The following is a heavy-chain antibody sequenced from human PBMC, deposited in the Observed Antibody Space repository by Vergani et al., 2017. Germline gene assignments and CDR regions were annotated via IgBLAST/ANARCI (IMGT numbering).Heavy chain of an antibody. CDR1: GGTFSSYA. Sequence: QVQLVQSGAEVKKPGSSVKVSCKASGGTFSSYAISWVRQAPGQGLEWMGGIIPIFGTANYAQKFQGRVTITADESTSTAYMELSSLRSEDTAVYYCARDWCRYCSSTCCYGSIYYYYYYGMDVWGQGTTVTVSS. CDR2: IIPIFGTA. V-gene: IGHV1-69*12. CDR3: ARDWCRYCSSTCCYGSIYYYYYYGMDV. D-gene: IGHD2-2*01. J-gene: IGHJ6*02.